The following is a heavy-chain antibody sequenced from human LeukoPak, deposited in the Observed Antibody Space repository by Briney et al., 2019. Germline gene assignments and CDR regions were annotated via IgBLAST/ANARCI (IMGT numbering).Heavy chain of an antibody. Sequence: SETLSLTCAASGGSISSSNWWSWVRQPPGKGLEWIGEIYHSGSTNYNPSLKSRVTISVDKSKNQFSLKLSSVTAADTAVYYCARDLVDTAMAYGNYYYGMDVWGQGTTVTVSS. CDR1: GGSISSSNW. CDR3: ARDLVDTAMAYGNYYYGMDV. V-gene: IGHV4-4*02. D-gene: IGHD5-18*01. J-gene: IGHJ6*02. CDR2: IYHSGST.